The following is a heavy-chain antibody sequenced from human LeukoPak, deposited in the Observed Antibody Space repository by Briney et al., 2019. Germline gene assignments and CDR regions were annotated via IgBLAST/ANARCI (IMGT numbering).Heavy chain of an antibody. D-gene: IGHD5-18*01. Sequence: SETLSLTCTVSGGSISSYYWSWIRQPPGKGLEWIGYIFYSGSTSYNPSLKSRVAISVDTSKNQFSLKLSSVTAADTAVYYCAREIQLWLGRFFDYWGQGTLVTVSS. CDR2: IFYSGST. J-gene: IGHJ4*02. V-gene: IGHV4-59*01. CDR3: AREIQLWLGRFFDY. CDR1: GGSISSYY.